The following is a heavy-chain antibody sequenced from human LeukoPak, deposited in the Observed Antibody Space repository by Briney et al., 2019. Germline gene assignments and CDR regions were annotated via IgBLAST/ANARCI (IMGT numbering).Heavy chain of an antibody. Sequence: PGGSLRLSCAASGFTFSSYAMHWVRQAPGKGLEWVAVISYDGSNKHYADSVKGRFTISRDNSKNTLYLQMNSLRVEDTAVYYCAKDWVGDYWFEIGYWGQGTLVTVSS. CDR2: ISYDGSNK. D-gene: IGHD4-17*01. J-gene: IGHJ4*02. CDR1: GFTFSSYA. CDR3: AKDWVGDYWFEIGY. V-gene: IGHV3-30*04.